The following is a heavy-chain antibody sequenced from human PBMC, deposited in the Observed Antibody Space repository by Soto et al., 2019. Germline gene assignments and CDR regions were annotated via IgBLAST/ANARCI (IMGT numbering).Heavy chain of an antibody. D-gene: IGHD6-19*01. CDR2: ISYDGSNK. CDR1: GFTFSSYA. J-gene: IGHJ3*02. Sequence: QVQLVESGGGVVQPGRSLRLSCAASGFTFSSYAMHWVRQAPGKGLEWVAVISYDGSNKYYADSVKGRFTISGDNSKNTLYLQMNSLRAEDTAVYYCAIEGDRRSGWKAGDAFDIWGQGTMVTVSS. CDR3: AIEGDRRSGWKAGDAFDI. V-gene: IGHV3-30-3*01.